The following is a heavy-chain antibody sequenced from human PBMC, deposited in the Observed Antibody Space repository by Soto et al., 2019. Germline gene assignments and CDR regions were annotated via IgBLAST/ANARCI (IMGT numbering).Heavy chain of an antibody. CDR1: GYHFVAYW. D-gene: IGHD1-20*01. V-gene: IGHV5-51*01. J-gene: IGHJ4*02. Sequence: GESLKNSCQVSGYHFVAYWIGWVRQMPGKGLEWMGIIFPGDSDTRYRPSFQGQVTISVDRSINTAYLQWSSLKASDTAMYFCARCGIIGTQIDDWGQGTQLTLSS. CDR3: ARCGIIGTQIDD. CDR2: IFPGDSDT.